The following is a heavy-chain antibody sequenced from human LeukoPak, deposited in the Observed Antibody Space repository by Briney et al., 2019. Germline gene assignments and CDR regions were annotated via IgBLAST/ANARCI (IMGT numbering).Heavy chain of an antibody. D-gene: IGHD2-15*01. J-gene: IGHJ5*02. CDR2: ISDNGAST. Sequence: GGSLRLSCVVSGFTFDTYAMSWVRQAPGKGLEWVSTISDNGASTYYAYSVKGRLTISRDNSKNTLYLQMNSLRAEDTAVYYCAKDIVRGDCSGGSCYPLDPWGQGTLVTVSS. CDR1: GFTFDTYA. V-gene: IGHV3-23*01. CDR3: AKDIVRGDCSGGSCYPLDP.